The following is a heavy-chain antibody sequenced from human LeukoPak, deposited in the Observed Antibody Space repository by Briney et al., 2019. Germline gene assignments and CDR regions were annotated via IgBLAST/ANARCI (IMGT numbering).Heavy chain of an antibody. D-gene: IGHD3-3*02. Sequence: GGSLRLSCAASGFTFSSYSMSWVRQAPGKGLEWVSSISDDSNYIYYADSVKGRFTISRDNAKNSLYLQMNSLRAEDMAVYYCARHFITASLEWLSDYWGQGTLVTVSS. CDR2: ISDDSNYI. CDR1: GFTFSSYS. V-gene: IGHV3-21*04. J-gene: IGHJ4*02. CDR3: ARHFITASLEWLSDY.